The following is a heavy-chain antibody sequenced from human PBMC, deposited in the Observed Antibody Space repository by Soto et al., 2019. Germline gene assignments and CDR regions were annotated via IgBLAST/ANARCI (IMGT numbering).Heavy chain of an antibody. CDR1: GFTFSSYD. CDR2: IGTAGDT. CDR3: ARDPAQTIRGYYGMDV. J-gene: IGHJ6*02. V-gene: IGHV3-13*01. Sequence: PGGSLRLSCAASGFTFSSYDMHWVRQATGKGLEWVSAIGTAGDTYYPGSVKGRFTISRENAKNSLYLQMNSLRAEDTAVYYCARDPAQTIRGYYGMDVWGQGTTVTVSS. D-gene: IGHD3-3*01.